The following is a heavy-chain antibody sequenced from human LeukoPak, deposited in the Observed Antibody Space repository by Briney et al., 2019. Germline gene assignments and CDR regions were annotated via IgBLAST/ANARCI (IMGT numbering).Heavy chain of an antibody. CDR3: ARGITYYYDSSGYYL. CDR2: ISSSSSYI. D-gene: IGHD3-22*01. V-gene: IGHV3-21*01. J-gene: IGHJ5*02. Sequence: SGGSLRLSCAASGFTFSSCSMNWVRQAPGKGLEWVSSISSSSSYIYYADSVKGRFTISRDNAKNSLYLQMNSLRAEDTAVYYCARGITYYYDSSGYYLWGQGTLVTVSS. CDR1: GFTFSSCS.